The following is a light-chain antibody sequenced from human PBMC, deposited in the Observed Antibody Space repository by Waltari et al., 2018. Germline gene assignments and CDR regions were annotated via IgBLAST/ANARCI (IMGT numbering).Light chain of an antibody. V-gene: IGKV1-5*03. CDR2: KAS. CDR1: QGITDW. J-gene: IGKJ1*01. CDR3: QQYNSYAS. Sequence: DIQMTQSPSTLSTSVGDRVTITCRARQGITDWLAWYQQKPGKAPKLLIYKASVLESGVPSRFSGSASGTEFTLTISSLQPDDFATYYCQQYNSYASFGQGTRVEVK.